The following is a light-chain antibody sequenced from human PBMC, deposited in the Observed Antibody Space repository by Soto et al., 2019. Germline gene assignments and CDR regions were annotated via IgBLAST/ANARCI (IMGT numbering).Light chain of an antibody. V-gene: IGKV3-20*01. CDR1: QSVSSSY. J-gene: IGKJ1*01. Sequence: EIVLTQSPGTLSLSPGERATLSCRASQSVSSSYLACYQQKPGQAPRLLIYGASSRATGIPDRFSGSGSGTDFTLTISRLEPEDFAAYYCQQYGSSPWTFGQGTKVDI. CDR3: QQYGSSPWT. CDR2: GAS.